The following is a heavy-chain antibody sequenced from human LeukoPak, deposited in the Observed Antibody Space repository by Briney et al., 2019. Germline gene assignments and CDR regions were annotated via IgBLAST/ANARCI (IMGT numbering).Heavy chain of an antibody. D-gene: IGHD5-18*01. CDR2: INSDGSST. J-gene: IGHJ3*01. CDR3: AREETAMSSGAFDF. CDR1: GFTFSTYW. V-gene: IGHV3-74*01. Sequence: GGSLRLSCAASGFTFSTYWMYWVRHAPGKGLVWVSRINSDGSSTFYADSMKGRFTISRDNAKNTLYLQLSSLRAEDTAVYYCAREETAMSSGAFDFWGQGTMVTVSS.